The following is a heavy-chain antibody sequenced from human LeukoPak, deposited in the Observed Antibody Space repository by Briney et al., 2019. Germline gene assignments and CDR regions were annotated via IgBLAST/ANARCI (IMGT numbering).Heavy chain of an antibody. J-gene: IGHJ6*03. CDR3: ARGLREFGYYYYHMDV. CDR1: GGSFSGHY. V-gene: IGHV4-34*01. D-gene: IGHD3-10*01. Sequence: SETLSLTCGVYGGSFSGHYWSWIRQPPGKGLEWIGEIIHSGRINYNPSLKSRVTISMDTSKNQFSLRLSSVTAADTAVYYCARGLREFGYYYYHMDVWGKGTTVTVSS. CDR2: IIHSGRI.